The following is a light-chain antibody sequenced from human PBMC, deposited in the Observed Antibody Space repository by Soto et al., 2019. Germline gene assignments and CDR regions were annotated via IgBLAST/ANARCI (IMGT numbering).Light chain of an antibody. CDR3: QQRSNGVT. Sequence: EIVLTQSPGTLSLSPGERATLSCRASQSVFNNHIGWYQQKPGQAPRRPIFGASFRATGIPARFSGSGSGTDFTLTISSLEPEDFAVYYCQQRSNGVTFGPGTKVDI. J-gene: IGKJ3*01. CDR1: QSVFNNH. V-gene: IGKV3D-20*02. CDR2: GAS.